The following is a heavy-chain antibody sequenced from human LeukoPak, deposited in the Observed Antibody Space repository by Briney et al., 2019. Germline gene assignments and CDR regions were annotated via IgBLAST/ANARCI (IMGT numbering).Heavy chain of an antibody. D-gene: IGHD3-22*01. CDR3: AKVGPDYYDRLGDFDY. V-gene: IGHV3-23*01. Sequence: PGGSLRLSCAASGFTFSGFGMHWVRQAPGKGLEWVSAISGSGGSTYYADSVEGRFTISRDNSKNTLYLQMNSLRAEDTAVYYCAKVGPDYYDRLGDFDYWGQGTLVTVSS. CDR1: GFTFSGFG. CDR2: ISGSGGST. J-gene: IGHJ4*02.